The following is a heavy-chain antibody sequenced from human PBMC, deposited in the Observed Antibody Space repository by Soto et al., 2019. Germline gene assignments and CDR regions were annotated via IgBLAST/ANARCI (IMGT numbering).Heavy chain of an antibody. CDR1: GGSVSSGSYY. D-gene: IGHD3-3*01. CDR3: ASGLRFLEWTDAFDI. V-gene: IGHV4-61*01. Sequence: QVQLQESGPGLVKPSETLSLTCTVSGGSVSSGSYYWSWIRQPPGKGLEWIGYIYYSGSTNYNPSLKSRVTISVDTSKNQFSLKLSSVTAADTAVYYCASGLRFLEWTDAFDIWGQGTMVTVSS. CDR2: IYYSGST. J-gene: IGHJ3*02.